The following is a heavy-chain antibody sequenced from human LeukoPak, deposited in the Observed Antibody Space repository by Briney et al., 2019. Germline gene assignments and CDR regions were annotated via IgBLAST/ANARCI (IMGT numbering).Heavy chain of an antibody. CDR1: GYTFTSYD. CDR2: TNPNSGNT. D-gene: IGHD2-2*01. Sequence: ASVTVSCKASGYTFTSYDINWVRQATGQGLEWMGWTNPNSGNTGYAQKFQGRVTMTRNTSISTAYMELSSLRSEDTAVYYCARRLGYCSSTSCLYYFDYWGQGTLVTVSS. J-gene: IGHJ4*02. CDR3: ARRLGYCSSTSCLYYFDY. V-gene: IGHV1-8*01.